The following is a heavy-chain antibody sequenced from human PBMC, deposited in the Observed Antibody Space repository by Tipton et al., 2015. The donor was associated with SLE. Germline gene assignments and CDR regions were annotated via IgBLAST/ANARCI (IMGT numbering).Heavy chain of an antibody. J-gene: IGHJ1*01. CDR2: INDSGST. D-gene: IGHD6-25*01. V-gene: IGHV4-34*01. CDR3: ASPGSSAPGPYFQH. Sequence: TLSLTCAVYGGSFSGYYWSWIRQPPGKGLEWIGEINDSGSTNYNPSLKRRVTISVDTSKNQFSLKLSSVTAADTAVYYCASPGSSAPGPYFQHWGQGTLVTVTS. CDR1: GGSFSGYY.